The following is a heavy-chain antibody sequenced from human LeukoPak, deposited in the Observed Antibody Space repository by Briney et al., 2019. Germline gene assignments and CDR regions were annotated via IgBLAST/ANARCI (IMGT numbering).Heavy chain of an antibody. Sequence: GGSLRLSCAASGLTFSDYYMSWIRQAPGKGLEWVSYISSSGSTIYYADSVKGRFTISRDNSKNTLYLQMNSLRAEDTAVYYCARGSYCGGDCRQTFDYWGQGTLVTVSS. CDR3: ARGSYCGGDCRQTFDY. V-gene: IGHV3-11*04. J-gene: IGHJ4*02. CDR2: ISSSGSTI. CDR1: GLTFSDYY. D-gene: IGHD2-21*02.